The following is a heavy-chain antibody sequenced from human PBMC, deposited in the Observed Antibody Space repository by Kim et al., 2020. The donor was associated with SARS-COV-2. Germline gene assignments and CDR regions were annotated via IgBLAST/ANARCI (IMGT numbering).Heavy chain of an antibody. CDR1: GGSISSYY. Sequence: SETLSLTCTVSGGSISSYYWSWIRQPPGKGLEWIGYIYYSGSTNYNPSLKSRVTISVDTSKNQFSLKLSSVTAADTAVYYCARDLRSSHVYFDWVYGASLTKDWFDPWGQGTLVTVSS. CDR2: IYYSGST. V-gene: IGHV4-59*13. CDR3: ARDLRSSHVYFDWVYGASLTKDWFDP. J-gene: IGHJ5*02. D-gene: IGHD3-9*01.